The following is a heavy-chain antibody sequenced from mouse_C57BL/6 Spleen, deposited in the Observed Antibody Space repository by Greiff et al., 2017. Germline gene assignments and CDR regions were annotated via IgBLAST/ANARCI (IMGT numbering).Heavy chain of an antibody. D-gene: IGHD1-1*01. CDR3: ARDITTVVDFAY. J-gene: IGHJ3*01. CDR2: ISDGGSYT. CDR1: GFTFSSYA. Sequence: EVKLMESGGGLVKPGGSLKLSCAASGFTFSSYAMSWVRQTPEKRLEWVATISDGGSYTYYPDNVKGRFTISRDNAKNNLYLQMSHLKSEDTAMYYCARDITTVVDFAYWGQGTLVTVSA. V-gene: IGHV5-4*01.